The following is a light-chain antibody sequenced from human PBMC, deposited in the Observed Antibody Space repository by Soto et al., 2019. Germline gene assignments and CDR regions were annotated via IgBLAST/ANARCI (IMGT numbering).Light chain of an antibody. J-gene: IGKJ3*01. CDR1: QNFRTY. V-gene: IGKV3-11*01. CDR3: QQRTNWLT. Sequence: EIVLTQSPATLSLSPGERATLSCRASQNFRTYLAWYQQKPGQAHRLLLYDASNRASGIPARFSGSESGTYFPLPISSLEPEDLAVYYCQQRTNWLTFGPGTKVDIK. CDR2: DAS.